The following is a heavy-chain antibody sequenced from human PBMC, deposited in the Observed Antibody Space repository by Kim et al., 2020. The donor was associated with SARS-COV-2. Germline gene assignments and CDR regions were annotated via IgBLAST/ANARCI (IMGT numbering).Heavy chain of an antibody. V-gene: IGHV4-34*01. D-gene: IGHD3-3*01. CDR3: ARYDF. CDR2: IDHSGTA. Sequence: IDHSGTANNHPSLKSRVTISADTSNNQFSLKMNSVTAADTAIYYCARYDFWSRGTLVTVSS. J-gene: IGHJ4*02.